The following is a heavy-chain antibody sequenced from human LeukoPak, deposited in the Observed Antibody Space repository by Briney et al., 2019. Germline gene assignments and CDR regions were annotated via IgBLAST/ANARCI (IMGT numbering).Heavy chain of an antibody. D-gene: IGHD1-20*01. CDR2: ISTTGGTT. Sequence: GGSLRLSCAASGFTFSSYGMSWVRQAPGKGLEWVSAISTTGGTTYYAGSVKGRFTISRDSSKNTLYLQMNSLRAEDTAVYYCARAGGHYNWNFGDAIDIWGQGTMVTVSS. CDR1: GFTFSSYG. J-gene: IGHJ3*02. CDR3: ARAGGHYNWNFGDAIDI. V-gene: IGHV3-23*01.